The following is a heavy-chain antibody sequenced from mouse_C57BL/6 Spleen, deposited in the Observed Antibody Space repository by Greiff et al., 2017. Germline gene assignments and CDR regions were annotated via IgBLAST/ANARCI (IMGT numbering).Heavy chain of an antibody. Sequence: QVQLQQPGAELVMPGASVKLSCKASGYTFTSYWMHWVKQRPGQGLEWIGEIDPSDSYTNYNQKFKGKSTLTVDKSSSTAYMQLSSLTSEDSAVXYCTRHYYGSSYGGQGTLVTVSA. D-gene: IGHD1-1*01. V-gene: IGHV1-69*01. CDR3: TRHYYGSSY. CDR1: GYTFTSYW. J-gene: IGHJ3*01. CDR2: IDPSDSYT.